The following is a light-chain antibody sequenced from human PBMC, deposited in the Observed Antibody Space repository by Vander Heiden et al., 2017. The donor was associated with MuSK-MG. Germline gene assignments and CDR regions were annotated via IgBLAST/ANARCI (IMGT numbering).Light chain of an antibody. CDR1: SSNIGANYD. J-gene: IGLJ1*01. Sequence: QSVLTQPPSVSGAPGQRVTISCTGSSSNIGANYDVNWHQQLPGTAPKLLIYGNNNRPSGVPDRFSGSKSGTSASLAITGLQAEDEADYYCQSYDSSLSGSEVFGTGTKVTVL. CDR2: GNN. CDR3: QSYDSSLSGSEV. V-gene: IGLV1-40*01.